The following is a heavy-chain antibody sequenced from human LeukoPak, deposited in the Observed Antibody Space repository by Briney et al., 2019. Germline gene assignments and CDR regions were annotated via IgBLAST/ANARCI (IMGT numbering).Heavy chain of an antibody. D-gene: IGHD6-13*01. J-gene: IGHJ5*02. CDR2: ISYDGSNK. CDR3: AKHAAAGNWFDP. V-gene: IGHV3-30-3*02. CDR1: GFTFSSYA. Sequence: GGSLRLSCAASGFTFSSYAMNWVRQAPGKGLEWVALISYDGSNKNYADSVKGRFTISRDNSKNTLYLQMNSLRADDTAVYYCAKHAAAGNWFDPWGQGTLVTVSS.